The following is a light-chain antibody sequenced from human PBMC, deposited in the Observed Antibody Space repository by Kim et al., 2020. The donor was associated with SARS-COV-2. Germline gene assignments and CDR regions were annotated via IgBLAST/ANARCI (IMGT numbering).Light chain of an antibody. CDR1: QGISTL. CDR3: QQGHNCPRT. Sequence: SASIGDRVTITCRASQGISTLLNWYQQTPGKAPRLLIYDASSLQTGVPSRFSGSGSGTDFTLTISSLRREDFTAYYCQQGHNCPRTFGQGTKLEI. CDR2: DAS. J-gene: IGKJ2*02. V-gene: IGKV1-39*01.